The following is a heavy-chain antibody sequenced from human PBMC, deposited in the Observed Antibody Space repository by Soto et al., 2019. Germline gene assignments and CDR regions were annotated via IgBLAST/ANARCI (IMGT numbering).Heavy chain of an antibody. D-gene: IGHD1-26*01. V-gene: IGHV3-9*01. CDR3: AKDVECGGSHLHHAFDI. J-gene: IGHJ3*02. Sequence: EMKLVESGGGLVQPGRSLSLSCAASGFTFDDYAVHWVRQAPGKGLEWVSGISWNSGIIDYADSVKGRFTISRDNAKNSLYLQMNSLRPEDTALYYFAKDVECGGSHLHHAFDIWGQGTMVSVSA. CDR2: ISWNSGII. CDR1: GFTFDDYA.